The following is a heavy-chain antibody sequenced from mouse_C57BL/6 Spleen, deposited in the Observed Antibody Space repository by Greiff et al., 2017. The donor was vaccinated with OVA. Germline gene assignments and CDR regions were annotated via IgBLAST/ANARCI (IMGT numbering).Heavy chain of an antibody. D-gene: IGHD1-1*01. V-gene: IGHV1-55*01. CDR1: GYTFTSYW. Sequence: QVHVKQPGAELVKPGASVKMSCKASGYTFTSYWITWVKQRPGQGLEWIGDIYPGSGSPNYNEKFKSKATLTVDTSSSTAYMQLSSLTSEDSAVYYCARRDYGSSLDYWGQGTTLTVSS. J-gene: IGHJ2*01. CDR3: ARRDYGSSLDY. CDR2: IYPGSGSP.